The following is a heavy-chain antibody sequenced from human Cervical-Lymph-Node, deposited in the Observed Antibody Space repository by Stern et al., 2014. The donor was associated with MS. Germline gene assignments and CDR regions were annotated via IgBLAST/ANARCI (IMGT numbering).Heavy chain of an antibody. D-gene: IGHD5-18*01. J-gene: IGHJ4*01. CDR2: INPKNGGT. CDR3: AKEKQYTYGLDY. Sequence: VQLLESGAEVKKPGASVKVSCKASGYTFTDYYMHWVRQAPGQGLEWMGWINPKNGGTVYAPKYRGRVTMTRDTSIATSYMELSSLTSDDSAFYYCAKEKQYTYGLDYWGQEPWSPSPQ. CDR1: GYTFTDYY. V-gene: IGHV1-2*02.